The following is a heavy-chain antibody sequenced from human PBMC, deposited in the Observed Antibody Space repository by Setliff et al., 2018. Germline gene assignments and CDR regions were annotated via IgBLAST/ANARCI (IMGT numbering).Heavy chain of an antibody. J-gene: IGHJ6*03. CDR2: IYTSWST. D-gene: IGHD3-3*01. V-gene: IGHV4-61*09. Sequence: SETLSPTCTVSGDSISRRPFYWGWFRQPAGKALEWIGQIYTSWSTIYNPSLKSRVTILLDTSKNQFSLTLTSVTAADTAVYYCARMTGFQYIDVWGKGTTVTVSS. CDR3: ARMTGFQYIDV. CDR1: GDSISRRPFY.